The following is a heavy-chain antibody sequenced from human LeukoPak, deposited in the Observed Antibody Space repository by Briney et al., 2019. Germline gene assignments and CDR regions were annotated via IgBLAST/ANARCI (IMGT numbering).Heavy chain of an antibody. J-gene: IGHJ4*02. V-gene: IGHV3-23*01. D-gene: IGHD3-22*01. CDR1: GFTFSSYG. Sequence: PGGTLRLSCAASGFTFSSYGMSWVRQAPGKGLEWVSAISGSGGSTYYADSVKGRFTISRDNSKNTLYLQMNSLRAEDTAVYYCAKDRAHYYDSSGYYRTLYRHYFDYWGQGTLVTVSS. CDR2: ISGSGGST. CDR3: AKDRAHYYDSSGYYRTLYRHYFDY.